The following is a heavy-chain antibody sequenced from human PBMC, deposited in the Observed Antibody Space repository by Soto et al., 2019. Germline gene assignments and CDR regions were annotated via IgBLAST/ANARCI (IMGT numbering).Heavy chain of an antibody. V-gene: IGHV4-34*01. D-gene: IGHD3-9*01. CDR3: ARGYDILTGYSRPDY. CDR1: GGSFSGYY. Sequence: SETLSLTCAVYGGSFSGYYWSWIRQPPGKGLEWIGEINHSGSTNYNPSLKSRVTMSVDTSKNQFSLKLSSVTAADTAVYYCARGYDILTGYSRPDYWGQGSLVTVSS. CDR2: INHSGST. J-gene: IGHJ4*02.